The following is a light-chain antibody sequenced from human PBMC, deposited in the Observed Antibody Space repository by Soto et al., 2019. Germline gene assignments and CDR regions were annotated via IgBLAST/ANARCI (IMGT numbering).Light chain of an antibody. V-gene: IGKV3-11*01. CDR2: DAS. CDR1: QSVSSY. J-gene: IGKJ5*01. CDR3: QQRSNWPSIT. Sequence: EIVMTQSPATLSVSPGERATLSCRASQSVSSYLAWYHQKPGQAPRLLIYDASHRATGIPARFSGSRAGTDFTLPISSLEPQDFAVYYCQQRSNWPSITFGQGTRLEIK.